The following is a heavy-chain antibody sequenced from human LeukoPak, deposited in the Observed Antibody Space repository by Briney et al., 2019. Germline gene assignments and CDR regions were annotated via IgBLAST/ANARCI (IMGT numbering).Heavy chain of an antibody. Sequence: GGSLRLSCEGSGFTFSNYWMGWVRQAPGKGLQWVANIKTDGSEKYYVDSVKGRFTISRDNAKNSLYLQMNSLRPEDTALYYCAKVRSRYIWGTPQWPFDMWGQGTMVTV. CDR1: GFTFSNYW. CDR2: IKTDGSEK. J-gene: IGHJ3*02. D-gene: IGHD3-16*01. CDR3: AKVRSRYIWGTPQWPFDM. V-gene: IGHV3-7*03.